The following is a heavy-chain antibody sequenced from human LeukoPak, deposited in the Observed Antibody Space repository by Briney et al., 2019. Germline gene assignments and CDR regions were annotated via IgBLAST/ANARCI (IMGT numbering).Heavy chain of an antibody. D-gene: IGHD5-12*01. CDR3: ARNENSGWGYFDY. V-gene: IGHV3-7*03. CDR2: IKKDGSET. CDR1: GFTFSTSW. Sequence: GGSLRLSCAASGFTFSTSWMSWVRQVPGKGLEWVANIKKDGSETYYVDSVKGRFTISRDNAKNSLYLQMNSLRAEDTAVYYCARNENSGWGYFDYWGQGTLVTVSS. J-gene: IGHJ4*02.